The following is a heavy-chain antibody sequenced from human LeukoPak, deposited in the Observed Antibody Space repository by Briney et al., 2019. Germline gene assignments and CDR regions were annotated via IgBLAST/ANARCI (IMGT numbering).Heavy chain of an antibody. CDR1: GFTVSSNY. Sequence: GGSLRLSCAASGFTVSSNYMSWVRQAPGKGPEWVSVIYSGGSTYYADSVKGRFTISRDNSKNTLYLQMNSLRAEDTAVYYCARASLYDILTGYYTPYYFDYWGQGTLVTVSS. D-gene: IGHD3-9*01. CDR3: ARASLYDILTGYYTPYYFDY. J-gene: IGHJ4*02. V-gene: IGHV3-53*01. CDR2: IYSGGST.